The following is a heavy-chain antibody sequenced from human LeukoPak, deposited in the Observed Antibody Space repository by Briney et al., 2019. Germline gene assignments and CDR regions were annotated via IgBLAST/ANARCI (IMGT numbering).Heavy chain of an antibody. CDR1: GFTFSSYA. D-gene: IGHD6-19*01. J-gene: IGHJ6*03. V-gene: IGHV3-23*01. CDR3: AKLVPSPQWQTYYYYMDV. Sequence: QPGGSLRLSCAASGFTFSSYAMNWVRQAPGKGLEWVSAISQSGGSTHYADSVKGRFTISGDNSKNTLYLQMNSLITEDTAVYYGAKLVPSPQWQTYYYYMDVWGKGTTVTVSS. CDR2: ISQSGGST.